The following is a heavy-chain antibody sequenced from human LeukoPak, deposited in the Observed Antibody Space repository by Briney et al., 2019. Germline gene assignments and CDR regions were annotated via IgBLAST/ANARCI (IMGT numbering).Heavy chain of an antibody. CDR1: GFTFSSYA. CDR3: ASLGYCSSTSCYDSEYYFDY. V-gene: IGHV3-30*04. Sequence: GGSLRLSCAASGFTFSSYAMHWVRQAPGKGLEWVAVISYDGSNKYYADSVKGRFTISRDNSKNTLYLQMNSLRAEDTAVYYCASLGYCSSTSCYDSEYYFDYWGKGTTVTVSS. J-gene: IGHJ4*03. CDR2: ISYDGSNK. D-gene: IGHD2-2*01.